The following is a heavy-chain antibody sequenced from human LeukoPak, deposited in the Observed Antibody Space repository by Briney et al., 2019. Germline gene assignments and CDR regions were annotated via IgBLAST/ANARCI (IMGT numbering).Heavy chain of an antibody. D-gene: IGHD5-12*01. J-gene: IGHJ4*02. V-gene: IGHV3-21*04. Sequence: GGSLRLSCAASGFTFSSYSMNWVRQAPGKGLEWVSSISSSSSYIYYADSVKGRFTISRDNAKNSLYLQMNSLRAEDTAVYYCAKTESGYDPYFDYWGQGTLVTVSS. CDR2: ISSSSSYI. CDR1: GFTFSSYS. CDR3: AKTESGYDPYFDY.